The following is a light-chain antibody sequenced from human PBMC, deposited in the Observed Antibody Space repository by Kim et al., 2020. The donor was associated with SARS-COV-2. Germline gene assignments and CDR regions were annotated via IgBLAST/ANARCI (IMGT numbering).Light chain of an antibody. J-gene: IGKJ2*01. Sequence: EVVLTQSPGPLSLSPGDRATLSCRASENLSASYLAWYQQKPGQAPTLVIYGASIRAAGIPDRFSGSGSGADFTLTITRVEPEDFAVYYCQSYETFGQGTKLEI. V-gene: IGKV3-20*01. CDR2: GAS. CDR3: QSYET. CDR1: ENLSASY.